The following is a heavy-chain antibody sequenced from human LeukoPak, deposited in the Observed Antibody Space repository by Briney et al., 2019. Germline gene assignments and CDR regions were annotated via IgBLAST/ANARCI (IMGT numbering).Heavy chain of an antibody. D-gene: IGHD5-18*01. CDR3: ARARVDTAFNKQYYFYYYMDV. CDR2: INPNSGGT. V-gene: IGHV1-2*02. CDR1: RYTFTRYY. J-gene: IGHJ6*03. Sequence: GASVKVSCKASRYTFTRYYMHGVRQAPGQELEWMGWINPNSGGTNYAQKFQDRVTMTRDTSISTDYMELSRLRSDDTAVYYCARARVDTAFNKQYYFYYYMDVWGKGTTLTVSS.